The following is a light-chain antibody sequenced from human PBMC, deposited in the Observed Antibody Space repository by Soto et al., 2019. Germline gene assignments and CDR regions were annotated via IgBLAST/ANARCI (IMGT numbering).Light chain of an antibody. CDR1: QSVTSSY. CDR2: GAS. Sequence: EIVLTQSPCTLSLSQGERATLYCRASQSVTSSYLAWYQQKPGQAPRLLIYGASSRATGIPDRFSGSGSGTDFTLTISRLEPEDFAVYYCQQYGSSPRTFGQGTKVDIK. CDR3: QQYGSSPRT. V-gene: IGKV3-20*01. J-gene: IGKJ1*01.